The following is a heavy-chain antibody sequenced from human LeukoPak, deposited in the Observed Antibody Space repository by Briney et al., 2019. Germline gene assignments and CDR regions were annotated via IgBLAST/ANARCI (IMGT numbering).Heavy chain of an antibody. CDR2: INHSGST. V-gene: IGHV4-34*01. CDR3: ASARIWFGESTNEY. CDR1: GGSFSGYY. J-gene: IGHJ4*02. D-gene: IGHD3-10*01. Sequence: SETLSLTCAVYGGSFSGYYWSWIRQPPGKGLEWIGEINHSGSTNYNPSLKSRVTISVDTSKNQFSLNLNSVTAADTAFYYCASARIWFGESTNEYWGQGTLVTVSS.